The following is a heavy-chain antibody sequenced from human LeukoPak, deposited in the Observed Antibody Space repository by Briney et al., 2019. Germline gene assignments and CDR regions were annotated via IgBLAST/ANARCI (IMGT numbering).Heavy chain of an antibody. V-gene: IGHV3-21*01. Sequence: PGGSLRLSCAASGFTFNSYTMNWVRQAPGKGLEWVSSITSSLSCISYADSVKGRFTISRDNAMNSLPLQMHSLRAEDTAVYYCARDFGRTSDWQPRLYYGMDVWGQGTTVTVSS. D-gene: IGHD2-2*01. J-gene: IGHJ6*02. CDR3: ARDFGRTSDWQPRLYYGMDV. CDR1: GFTFNSYT. CDR2: ITSSLSCI.